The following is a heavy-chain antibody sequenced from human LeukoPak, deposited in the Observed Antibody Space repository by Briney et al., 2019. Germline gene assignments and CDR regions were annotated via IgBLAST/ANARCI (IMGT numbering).Heavy chain of an antibody. CDR3: ARAGFNILTGFAFDY. Sequence: GGSLRLSCAASGFTFSSYAMSWVRQAPGKGLEWVANIKQDGSEKYYVDSVKGRFTISRDNAKNSLYLQMNSLRAEDTAVYYCARAGFNILTGFAFDYWGQGTLVTVSS. D-gene: IGHD3-9*01. J-gene: IGHJ4*02. V-gene: IGHV3-7*01. CDR1: GFTFSSYA. CDR2: IKQDGSEK.